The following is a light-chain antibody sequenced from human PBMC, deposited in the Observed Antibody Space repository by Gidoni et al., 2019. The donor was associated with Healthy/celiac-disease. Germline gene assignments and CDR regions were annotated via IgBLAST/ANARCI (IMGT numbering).Light chain of an antibody. Sequence: DIQMTPSPSTLSASVGDRVTITCRASQSISSWLAWYQQKQGKATQLLIDKAYSLESGVPSRFSVSGSGTEFTLTISSLQPDDFATYYCQQYNSAGTFGQGTKVEIK. CDR3: QQYNSAGT. CDR2: KAY. J-gene: IGKJ1*01. CDR1: QSISSW. V-gene: IGKV1-5*03.